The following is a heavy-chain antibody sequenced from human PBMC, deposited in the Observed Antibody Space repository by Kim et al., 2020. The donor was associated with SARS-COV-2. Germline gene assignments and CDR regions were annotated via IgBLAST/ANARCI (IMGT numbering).Heavy chain of an antibody. CDR2: IIPILGIA. Sequence: SVKVSCKASGGTFSSYAISWVRQAPGQGLEWMGRIIPILGIANYAQKFQGRVTITADKSTSTAYMELSSLRSEDTAVYYCARDWSVVPAAIISGWFDPWGQGTLVTVSS. CDR3: ARDWSVVPAAIISGWFDP. J-gene: IGHJ5*02. V-gene: IGHV1-69*04. CDR1: GGTFSSYA. D-gene: IGHD2-2*02.